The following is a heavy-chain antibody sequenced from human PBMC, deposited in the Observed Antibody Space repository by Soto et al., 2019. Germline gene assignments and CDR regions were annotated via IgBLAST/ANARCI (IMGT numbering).Heavy chain of an antibody. D-gene: IGHD3-10*01. J-gene: IGHJ6*02. CDR3: AKRYGSGSYRDFNSYYGMDI. Sequence: GSLRLSCAASRFTFRNYGMSWVRQGPGKGLEWVSGISPTGEQRFYVDSVKGRFFISRGNSQNTLSLEMSNLRADDTAVYYCAKRYGSGSYRDFNSYYGMDIWGQGTSVTVSS. V-gene: IGHV3-23*01. CDR2: ISPTGEQR. CDR1: RFTFRNYG.